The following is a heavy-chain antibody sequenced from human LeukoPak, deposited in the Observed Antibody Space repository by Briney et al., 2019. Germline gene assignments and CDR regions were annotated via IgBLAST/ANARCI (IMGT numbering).Heavy chain of an antibody. CDR2: IIPIFGTA. Sequence: SVKVSCKASGYTFTRYYIHWVRQAPGQGLEWMGGIIPIFGTANYAQKFQGRVTITTDESTSTAYMELSSLRSEDTAVYYCARVGLELREDPHDYWGQGTLVTVSS. CDR3: ARVGLELREDPHDY. D-gene: IGHD1-7*01. J-gene: IGHJ4*02. V-gene: IGHV1-69*05. CDR1: GYTFTRYY.